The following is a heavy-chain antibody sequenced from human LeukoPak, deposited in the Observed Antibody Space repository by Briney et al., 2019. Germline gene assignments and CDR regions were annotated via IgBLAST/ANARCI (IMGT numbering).Heavy chain of an antibody. D-gene: IGHD6-13*01. V-gene: IGHV3-49*04. CDR1: GFTFGDYA. Sequence: GGSLRLSCTASGFTFGDYAMSWVRQAPGKGLEWVGFIRSKAYGGTTEYAASVKGRFTISRDDSKSIAYLQMNSLKTEDTAVYYCTRESPGIAAAALFDYWGQGTLVTVSS. CDR2: IRSKAYGGTT. CDR3: TRESPGIAAAALFDY. J-gene: IGHJ4*02.